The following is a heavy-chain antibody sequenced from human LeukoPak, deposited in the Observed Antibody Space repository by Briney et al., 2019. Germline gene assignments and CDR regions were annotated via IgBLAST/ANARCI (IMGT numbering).Heavy chain of an antibody. J-gene: IGHJ4*02. Sequence: GGSLRLSCTASGFTFGDYAMSWFRQAPGKGLEWVGFIRSKAYGGTTEYAASVKGRFTISRDDSKSIAYLQMNSLKTEDAAVYYCTRVGMYSSSSLFDYGGQGPLVTVSS. CDR3: TRVGMYSSSSLFDY. V-gene: IGHV3-49*03. CDR1: GFTFGDYA. CDR2: IRSKAYGGTT. D-gene: IGHD6-6*01.